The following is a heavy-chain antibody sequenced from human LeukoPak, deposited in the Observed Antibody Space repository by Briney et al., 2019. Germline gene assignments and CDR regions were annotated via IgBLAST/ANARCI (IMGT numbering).Heavy chain of an antibody. Sequence: ASVKVSYKASGYTFTSYGISWVRQAPGQGLEWMGWISAYNGNTNYAQKLQGRVTMTTDTSTSTAYMELRSLRSDDTAVYYCARDSQPRRRFDPWGQGTLVTVSS. CDR2: ISAYNGNT. D-gene: IGHD6-25*01. CDR1: GYTFTSYG. J-gene: IGHJ5*02. V-gene: IGHV1-18*01. CDR3: ARDSQPRRRFDP.